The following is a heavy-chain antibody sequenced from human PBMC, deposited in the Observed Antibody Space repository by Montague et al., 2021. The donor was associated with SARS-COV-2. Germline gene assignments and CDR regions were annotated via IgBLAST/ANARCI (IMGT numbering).Heavy chain of an antibody. J-gene: IGHJ3*02. CDR3: ARVGSGWSWFKVAFDI. CDR2: SYNGGGT. Sequence: SETLSLTCTVSGGSISSYSWAWIRQPPGKGLEWIGISYNGGGTXXXPSXXXRVTISVDTSKNQFSLKLSSVPAAATAVYYCARVGSGWSWFKVAFDIWGQGTMVTVSS. D-gene: IGHD6-13*01. CDR1: GGSISSYS. V-gene: IGHV4-59*01.